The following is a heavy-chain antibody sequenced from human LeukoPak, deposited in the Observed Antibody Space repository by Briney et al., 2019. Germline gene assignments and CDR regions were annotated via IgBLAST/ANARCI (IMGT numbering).Heavy chain of an antibody. V-gene: IGHV3-23*01. J-gene: IGHJ4*02. D-gene: IGHD1-26*01. CDR3: TRSPSLGGSYWGFDY. CDR2: ISGSGGST. CDR1: GFTFSNYA. Sequence: GGSLRPSCAASGFTFSNYAMSWVRQAPGKGLEWVSTISGSGGSTYYADSVKGRFTVSRDNAKNTLYLQMNSLRADDTAVYYCTRSPSLGGSYWGFDYWGQGTLLTVSS.